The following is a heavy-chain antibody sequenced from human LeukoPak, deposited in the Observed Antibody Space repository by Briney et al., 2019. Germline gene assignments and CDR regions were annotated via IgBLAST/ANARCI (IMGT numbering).Heavy chain of an antibody. J-gene: IGHJ3*02. V-gene: IGHV1-2*06. CDR2: INPNSGGT. CDR1: GYTFTGYY. D-gene: IGHD5-24*01. CDR3: ARWLQLPGDDAFDI. Sequence: ASVTVSCKASGYTFTGYYMHWVRQAPGQGLEWMGRINPNSGGTNYAQKFQGRVTMTRDTSISTAYMELSRLRSDDTAVYYCARWLQLPGDDAFDIWGQGTMVTVSS.